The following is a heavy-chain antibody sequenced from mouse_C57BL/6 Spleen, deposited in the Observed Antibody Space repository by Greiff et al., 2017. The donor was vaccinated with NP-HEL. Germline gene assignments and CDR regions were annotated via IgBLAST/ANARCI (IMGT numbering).Heavy chain of an antibody. Sequence: VQLQQSGPELVKPGASVKISCKASGYAFSSSWMNWVKQRPGKGLEWIGRIYPGDGDTNYNGKFKGKATLTADKSSSTAYMQLSSLTSEDSAVYFCARTRTWDYWGQGTTLTVSS. CDR1: GYAFSSSW. CDR2: IYPGDGDT. D-gene: IGHD3-1*01. CDR3: ARTRTWDY. J-gene: IGHJ2*01. V-gene: IGHV1-82*01.